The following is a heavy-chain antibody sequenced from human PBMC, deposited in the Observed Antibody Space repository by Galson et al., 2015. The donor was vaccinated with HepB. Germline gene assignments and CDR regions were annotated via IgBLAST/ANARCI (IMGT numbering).Heavy chain of an antibody. D-gene: IGHD6-13*01. J-gene: IGHJ4*02. CDR1: GYTFTDYY. CDR2: INPKSGDT. Sequence: SVKVSCKASGYTFTDYYIHWVRQAPGEGFEWMGWINPKSGDTNYGQKFQGRVAMTRDTSISTAYMELSSLRSDDTAVYYCARGKGSSWYRYFDYWGQGTLVIVSP. V-gene: IGHV1-2*02. CDR3: ARGKGSSWYRYFDY.